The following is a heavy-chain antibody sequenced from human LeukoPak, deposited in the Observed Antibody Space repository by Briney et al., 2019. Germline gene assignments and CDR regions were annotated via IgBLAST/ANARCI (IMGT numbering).Heavy chain of an antibody. CDR2: IIPIFGTA. CDR1: GGTFSSYA. V-gene: IGHV1-69*06. J-gene: IGHJ4*02. Sequence: ASVKVSCKASGGTFSSYAISWVRQAPGQGLEWKGGIIPIFGTANYAQKFQGRVTITADKSTSTAYMELSSLRSEDTAVYYCAREGDSSSWYYFDYWGQGTLVTVSS. D-gene: IGHD6-13*01. CDR3: AREGDSSSWYYFDY.